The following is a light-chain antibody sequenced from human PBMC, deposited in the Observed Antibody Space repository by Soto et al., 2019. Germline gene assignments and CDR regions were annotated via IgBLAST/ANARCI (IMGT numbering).Light chain of an antibody. CDR2: LTSDGSH. J-gene: IGLJ1*01. Sequence: QPVLTQSPSASASLGASVKLTCTLSSGHSSSAIAWHQQQPEKGPRYLMKLTSDGSHYKGGGIPDRFSGSSSGAERYLTISSLQSEDEADYYCQTWGTGIQVFGTGTKVTVL. CDR1: SGHSSSA. V-gene: IGLV4-69*01. CDR3: QTWGTGIQV.